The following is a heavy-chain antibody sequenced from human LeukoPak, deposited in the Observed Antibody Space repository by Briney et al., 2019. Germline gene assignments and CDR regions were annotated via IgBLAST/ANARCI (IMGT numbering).Heavy chain of an antibody. CDR2: IIPIFGTA. CDR1: GGTFSSYA. J-gene: IGHJ5*02. CDR3: ASXXDYGSGLGNWFDP. V-gene: IGHV1-69*06. Sequence: GASVKVSCKASGGTFSSYAISWVRQAPGQGLEWMGGIIPIFGTANYAQKFQGRVTITADKSTSTAYMELSSLRSEDTAVYYCASXXDYGSGLGNWFDPWGQGTLVTVSS. D-gene: IGHD3-10*01.